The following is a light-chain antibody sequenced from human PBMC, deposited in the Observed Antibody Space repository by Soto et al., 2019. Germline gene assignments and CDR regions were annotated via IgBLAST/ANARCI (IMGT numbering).Light chain of an antibody. V-gene: IGKV1-5*03. CDR1: QSISSW. CDR2: KAS. J-gene: IGKJ1*01. CDR3: QQYYIYPWT. Sequence: DLQMTQSPSTLSASVGDRVTITCRASQSISSWLAWYQQKPGKAPKLLIYKASSLQSGVPSRFSGSGSGTEFTLTISSLQPDDFATYYCQQYYIYPWTFGQGTKVEIK.